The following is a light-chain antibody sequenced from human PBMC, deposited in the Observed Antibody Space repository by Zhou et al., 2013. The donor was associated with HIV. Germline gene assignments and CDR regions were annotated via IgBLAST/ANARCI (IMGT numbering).Light chain of an antibody. CDR2: KAS. CDR3: LQHNSYPYS. V-gene: IGKV1-5*03. CDR1: QSISTF. J-gene: IGKJ2*03. Sequence: DIQMTQSPSTLSASVGDSVTITCRASQSISTFLAWYQLRAGKAPKLLIHKASTLESGVPSRFSGSGSGTEFTLTISSLQPEDFATYYCLQHNSYPYSFGQGTKLEIK.